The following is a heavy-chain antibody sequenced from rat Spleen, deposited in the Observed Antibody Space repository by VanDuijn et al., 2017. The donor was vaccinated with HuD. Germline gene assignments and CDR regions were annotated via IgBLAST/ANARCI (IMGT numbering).Heavy chain of an antibody. CDR3: ARHGYNSYFDS. D-gene: IGHD1-9*01. CDR2: ISSDGRRN. Sequence: EVQLVESDGGLVQPGRSLILSCAASGFTFTDYYMAWVRQAPTKGLEWVATISSDGRRNYYRDSVKGRFTISRDNAKSSLYLQMDSLRSEDTATYYCARHGYNSYFDSWGQGVMVTVSS. J-gene: IGHJ2*01. CDR1: GFTFTDYY. V-gene: IGHV5-29*01.